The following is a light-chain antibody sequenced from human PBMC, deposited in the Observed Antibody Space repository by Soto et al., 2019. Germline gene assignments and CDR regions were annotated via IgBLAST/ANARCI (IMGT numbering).Light chain of an antibody. CDR3: QQYGSSPL. CDR2: DAS. J-gene: IGKJ5*01. Sequence: EIVLTQSPATLSLSPGERATLSCRASQSITTDLGWYQQKPGQAPRPLIFDASDRATGIPARFSGSGYGTDFTLTITSLEPEDFAVYYCQQYGSSPLFGQGTRLEIK. V-gene: IGKV3-11*01. CDR1: QSITTD.